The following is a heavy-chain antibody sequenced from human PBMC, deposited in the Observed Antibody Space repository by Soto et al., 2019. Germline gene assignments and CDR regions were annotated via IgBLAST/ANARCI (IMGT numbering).Heavy chain of an antibody. CDR2: ISGSGGST. CDR3: AKTLYYYDTSGYQ. Sequence: GGPLRLSCAASGFTFSSYAMSWVRQAPGKGLEWVSAISGSGGSTYYADSVKGRFTISRDNSKNTLYLQMKSLRAEDTAVYYCAKTLYYYDTSGYQWGQGTLVTVPQ. V-gene: IGHV3-23*01. J-gene: IGHJ4*02. CDR1: GFTFSSYA. D-gene: IGHD3-22*01.